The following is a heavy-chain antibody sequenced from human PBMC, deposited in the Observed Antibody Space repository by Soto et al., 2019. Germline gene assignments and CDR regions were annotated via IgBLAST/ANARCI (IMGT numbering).Heavy chain of an antibody. V-gene: IGHV1-18*01. CDR1: GYTFTRYG. D-gene: IGHD3-16*01. J-gene: IGHJ6*02. CDR3: AMVDVYVTPSPQDV. CDR2: INTYNGNT. Sequence: QVQLVQSGAEVKNPGASVKVSCKASGYTFTRYGIGWARQAPGQGLEWMGWINTYNGNTKYAQNVHGRVTLTTDTSTSTAYMERRSLRSNDTAIYYCAMVDVYVTPSPQDVWGQGTTVIVSS.